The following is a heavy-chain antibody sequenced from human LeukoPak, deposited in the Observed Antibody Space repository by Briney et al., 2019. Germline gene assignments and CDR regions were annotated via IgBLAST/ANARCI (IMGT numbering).Heavy chain of an antibody. CDR3: ARRAGAYSHPYDY. J-gene: IGHJ4*02. CDR2: ISGSGGST. D-gene: IGHD4/OR15-4a*01. CDR1: GFTFSSYG. V-gene: IGHV3-23*01. Sequence: PGGSLRLSCAASGFTFSSYGMSWVRQAPGEGLEWVSAISGSGGSTYYADSVKGRFTISRDNSKNTLYLQITGQRAEDTGVYYRARRAGAYSHPYDYWGQGTLVTVSS.